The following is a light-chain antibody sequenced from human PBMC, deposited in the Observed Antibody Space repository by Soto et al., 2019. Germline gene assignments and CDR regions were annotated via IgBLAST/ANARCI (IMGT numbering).Light chain of an antibody. V-gene: IGKV3-11*01. Sequence: EIVLTPSPATLSLSPGQRATLSCRASQSVSTYLAWYQQKPGQAPRLLIYDASTRATGIPARFSGSGSGTDFTLTSSSLEPEEFAVYYCQRRSNWPPTWTFGQGTNVEI. CDR2: DAS. J-gene: IGKJ1*01. CDR1: QSVSTY. CDR3: QRRSNWPPTWT.